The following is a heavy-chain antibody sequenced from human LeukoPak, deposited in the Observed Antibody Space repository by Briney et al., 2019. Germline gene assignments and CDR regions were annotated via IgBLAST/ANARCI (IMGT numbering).Heavy chain of an antibody. J-gene: IGHJ6*03. CDR3: ASPSRTSYGHMDV. D-gene: IGHD5-18*01. Sequence: ASVTVSFKASGYTFTIYGISWVRQAPGQGLEWMGWISAYNGNTNYAQKLQGRVTMTTDTSTSTAYMELSSLRSEDTAVYYCASPSRTSYGHMDVWGKGTTVTVSS. V-gene: IGHV1-18*01. CDR1: GYTFTIYG. CDR2: ISAYNGNT.